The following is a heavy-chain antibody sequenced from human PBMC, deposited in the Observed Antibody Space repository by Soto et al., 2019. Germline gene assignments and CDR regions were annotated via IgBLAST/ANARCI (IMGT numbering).Heavy chain of an antibody. D-gene: IGHD3-10*01. CDR3: ARYASGSSYFDY. J-gene: IGHJ4*02. CDR2: IYHSWSA. V-gene: IGHV4-4*02. CDR1: SGSISSLNW. Sequence: QVQLQESGPGLVKPSGTLSLTCAVSSGSISSLNWWTWVRHPPGTGLEWIGEIYHSWSANYSPSLKRRVTMSVDKSKHQLSPNLNSVTAADTAVYYCARYASGSSYFDYWGQGTLVTVSS.